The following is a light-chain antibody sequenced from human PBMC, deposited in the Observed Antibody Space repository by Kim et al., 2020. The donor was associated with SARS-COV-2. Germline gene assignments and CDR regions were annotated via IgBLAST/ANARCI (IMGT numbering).Light chain of an antibody. CDR1: SSDFGGYNL. V-gene: IGLV2-23*02. J-gene: IGLJ3*02. Sequence: QSALTQPASVSGSPGQSITISCTGTSSDFGGYNLVSWYQHHPGEAPKLMIYYVSERPSGVSNRFSGSKSGNTASLTISGLQAEDEADYHCCSYAGSTWVFGGGTQLTVL. CDR3: CSYAGSTWV. CDR2: YVS.